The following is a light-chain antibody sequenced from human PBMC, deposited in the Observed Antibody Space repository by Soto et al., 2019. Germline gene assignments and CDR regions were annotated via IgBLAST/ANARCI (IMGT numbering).Light chain of an antibody. J-gene: IGKJ2*01. CDR2: DAS. V-gene: IGKV1-33*01. CDR1: QDISNY. Sequence: DIQMTQSPSSLSASVGDRVTITCQASQDISNYLNWYQQKPGKASMLLSYDASNLETGVPTRFSGSGSGTDVTFTISSLQREDNATYYRQQYDNLRPTFGQGTQLESK. CDR3: QQYDNLRPT.